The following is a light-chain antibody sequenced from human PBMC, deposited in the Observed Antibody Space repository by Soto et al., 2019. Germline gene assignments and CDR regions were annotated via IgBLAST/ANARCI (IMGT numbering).Light chain of an antibody. Sequence: IVMPQSPATLSVSPGERATLSCRASQSVSSNITWYQQRPAQAPRLIISGASTRATGIPARFSGSGSGTDFTLTIDRLEPEDFAMYYCQQYSDSPPTFGQGTKVDIK. CDR3: QQYSDSPPT. V-gene: IGKV3-15*01. J-gene: IGKJ1*01. CDR2: GAS. CDR1: QSVSSN.